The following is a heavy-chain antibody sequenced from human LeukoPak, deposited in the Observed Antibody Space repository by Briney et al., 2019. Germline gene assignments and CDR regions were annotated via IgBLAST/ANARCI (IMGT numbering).Heavy chain of an antibody. CDR3: AREPGHGGLLFIDALDI. Sequence: PSETLSLTCTVSGGSISSSSYYWGWIRQPPGKGLEWIGSIYYSGSTYYNPSLKSRVTISVDTSKNQFSLKLSSVTAADTAVYYCAREPGHGGLLFIDALDIWGQGTMVTVSS. CDR1: GGSISSSSYY. J-gene: IGHJ3*02. V-gene: IGHV4-39*07. D-gene: IGHD3-10*01. CDR2: IYYSGST.